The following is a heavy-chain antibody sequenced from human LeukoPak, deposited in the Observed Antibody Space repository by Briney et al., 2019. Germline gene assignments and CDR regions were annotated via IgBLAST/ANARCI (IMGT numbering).Heavy chain of an antibody. CDR2: INWNGGST. CDR1: GFTLSTYA. J-gene: IGHJ4*02. V-gene: IGHV3-20*04. Sequence: PGGSLRLSCAASGFTLSTYAMSWVRQAPGKGLEWVSGINWNGGSTGYADSVKGRFTISRDNAKNSLYLQMNSLRAEDTALYYCARVVGYGTVDYWGQGTLVTVSS. CDR3: ARVVGYGTVDY. D-gene: IGHD1-26*01.